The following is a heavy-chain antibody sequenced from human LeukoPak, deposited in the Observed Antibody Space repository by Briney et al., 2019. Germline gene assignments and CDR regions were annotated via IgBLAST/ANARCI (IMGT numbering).Heavy chain of an antibody. J-gene: IGHJ6*02. D-gene: IGHD6-13*01. V-gene: IGHV1-18*01. Sequence: ASVKVSCKASGYTFTNYGISWVRQAPGQGLEWMGWISAYNGNTNYAQKLQGRVTMTTDTSTSTAYMELRSLRSDDTAVYYCARDIQSSCSWSITLDQYYYDMDVWGQGTTVTVSS. CDR2: ISAYNGNT. CDR3: ARDIQSSCSWSITLDQYYYDMDV. CDR1: GYTFTNYG.